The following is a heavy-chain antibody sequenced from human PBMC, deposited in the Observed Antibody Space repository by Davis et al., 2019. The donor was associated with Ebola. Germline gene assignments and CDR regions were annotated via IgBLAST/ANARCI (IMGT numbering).Heavy chain of an antibody. V-gene: IGHV4-34*01. CDR3: AREGIAAAGMISWFDP. CDR1: GGSFSGYY. J-gene: IGHJ5*02. CDR2: INHSGST. Sequence: PSETLSLTCAVYGGSFSGYYWSWIRQPPGKGLEWIGEINHSGSTNYNPSLKSRVTISVDTSKNQFSLKLSSVTAADTAVYYCAREGIAAAGMISWFDPWGQGTLVTVSS. D-gene: IGHD6-13*01.